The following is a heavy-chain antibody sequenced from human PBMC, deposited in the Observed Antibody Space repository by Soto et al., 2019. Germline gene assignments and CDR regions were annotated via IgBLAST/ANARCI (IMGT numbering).Heavy chain of an antibody. CDR3: ARGDIVVVPAAMPPRY. D-gene: IGHD2-2*01. Sequence: GGSLRLSCAASGFTFSSYAMHWVRQAPGKGLEWVAVISYDGSNKYYADSVKGRFTISRDNSKNTLYLRMNSLRAEDTAVYYCARGDIVVVPAAMPPRYWGQGTLVTVSS. J-gene: IGHJ4*02. V-gene: IGHV3-30-3*01. CDR2: ISYDGSNK. CDR1: GFTFSSYA.